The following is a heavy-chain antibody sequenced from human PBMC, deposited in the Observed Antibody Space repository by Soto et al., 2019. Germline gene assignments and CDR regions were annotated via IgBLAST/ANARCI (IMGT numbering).Heavy chain of an antibody. V-gene: IGHV3-33*01. CDR1: GFTFNNYG. Sequence: QVQLVESGGGVVQPGRSLRLSCAASGFTFNNYGMHWVRQAPGKGLEWLAVIWNDGSNSSYANSVKGRFTISRDNSKNTQYLQMSSLGAEDTGVYYCARRQIPPPTRGAANARGAMDVWGQGTTVTVSS. CDR3: ARRQIPPPTRGAANARGAMDV. D-gene: IGHD6-13*01. CDR2: IWNDGSNS. J-gene: IGHJ6*02.